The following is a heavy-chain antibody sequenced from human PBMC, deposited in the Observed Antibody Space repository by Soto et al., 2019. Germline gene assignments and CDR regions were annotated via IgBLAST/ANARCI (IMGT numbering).Heavy chain of an antibody. J-gene: IGHJ2*01. CDR1: GGSFSGYY. D-gene: IGHD5-18*01. CDR2: INHSGST. Sequence: SETLSLTCAVYGGSFSGYYWSWIRQPPGKGLEWIGEINHSGSTNYNPSFKSRVTISVDTSKNQFSLKLSSVTAADTAVYYCAREWILENYWYFDLWGRGTLVTVSS. CDR3: AREWILENYWYFDL. V-gene: IGHV4-34*01.